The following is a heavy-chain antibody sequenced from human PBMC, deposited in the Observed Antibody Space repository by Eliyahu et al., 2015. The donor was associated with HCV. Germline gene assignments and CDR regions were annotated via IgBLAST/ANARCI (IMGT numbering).Heavy chain of an antibody. CDR1: GFTXSSXS. CDR3: AREMIEDYSNYGDIYYYYYGMDV. D-gene: IGHD4-11*01. Sequence: EVQLVESGGGLVQPGGSLSLSCAASGFTXSSXSXNWGRQAPGKGLGWVSXISSSSSTIYYADSVKGRFTISRDNAKNSLYLQMNSLRAEDTAVYYCAREMIEDYSNYGDIYYYYYGMDVWGQGTTVTVSS. J-gene: IGHJ6*02. CDR2: ISSSSSTI. V-gene: IGHV3-48*01.